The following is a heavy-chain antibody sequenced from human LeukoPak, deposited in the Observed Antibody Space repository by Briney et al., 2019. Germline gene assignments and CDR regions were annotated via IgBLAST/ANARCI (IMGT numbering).Heavy chain of an antibody. CDR1: GFTFTNDF. V-gene: IGHV3-7*01. CDR3: ARDHYDYVWGSYRYTDY. CDR2: MKVDGTDI. D-gene: IGHD3-16*02. Sequence: PGGSLRLSCAASGFTFTNDFMTWVRQAPGKGLEWMANMKVDGTDIHYVDSVKGRFTISRDNAKNSLYLQMNSLRAEDTAVYYCARDHYDYVWGSYRYTDYWGQGTLVTVSS. J-gene: IGHJ4*02.